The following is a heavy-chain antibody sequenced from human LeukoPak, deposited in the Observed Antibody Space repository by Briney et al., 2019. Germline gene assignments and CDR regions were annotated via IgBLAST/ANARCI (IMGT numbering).Heavy chain of an antibody. J-gene: IGHJ5*02. CDR3: ASRWSSFGWFGP. D-gene: IGHD5-18*01. CDR2: FDPEDGET. V-gene: IGHV1-24*01. Sequence: ASVKVSCKVSGYTLTELSMHWVRQAPGKGLEWMGGFDPEDGETIYAQKFQGRVTMTEDTSTDTAYMELSSLRSEDTAVYYCASRWSSFGWFGPWGQGNLVTVSS. CDR1: GYTLTELS.